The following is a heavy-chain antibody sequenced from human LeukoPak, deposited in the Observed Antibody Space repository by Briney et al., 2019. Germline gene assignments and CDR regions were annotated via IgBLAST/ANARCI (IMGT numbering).Heavy chain of an antibody. J-gene: IGHJ4*02. CDR1: GFTFDDYA. Sequence: GGSLRLSCAASGFTFDDYAMHWVRQAPGKGLEWVSGISWNSGSIGYADSVKGRFTISRDNAKNSLYLQMNSLRAEDTALYYCVKEVGAAVGRSSFDYWGQGTLATVSS. V-gene: IGHV3-9*01. CDR3: VKEVGAAVGRSSFDY. CDR2: ISWNSGSI. D-gene: IGHD6-13*01.